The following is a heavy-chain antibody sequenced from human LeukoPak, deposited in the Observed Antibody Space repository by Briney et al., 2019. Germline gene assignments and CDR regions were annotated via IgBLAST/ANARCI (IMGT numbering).Heavy chain of an antibody. D-gene: IGHD3-22*01. CDR2: ISSSSSYI. Sequence: PGGSLRLSCAASGFTFSSYSMNWVRQAPGKGLEWVSSISSSSSYIYYADSVKGRFTISRDNAKNSLYLQMNSLRTEDTAVYYCARVNYYDSSGYRSDFDYWGQGTLVTVSS. CDR3: ARVNYYDSSGYRSDFDY. CDR1: GFTFSSYS. V-gene: IGHV3-21*01. J-gene: IGHJ4*02.